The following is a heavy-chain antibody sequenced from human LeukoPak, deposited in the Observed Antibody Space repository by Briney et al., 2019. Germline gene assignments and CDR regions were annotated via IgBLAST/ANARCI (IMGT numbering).Heavy chain of an antibody. CDR2: IGTAGDT. J-gene: IGHJ4*02. CDR3: ARDRAGTLDY. D-gene: IGHD1-1*01. V-gene: IGHV3-13*01. CDR1: GFTFSSYD. Sequence: GGSLRLSCAASGFTFSSYDMHWVREATGKGLEWVSAIGTAGDTYYPGSVKGRSTISRENAKNSLYLQMNSLRAGDTAVYYCARDRAGTLDYWGQGTLVTVSS.